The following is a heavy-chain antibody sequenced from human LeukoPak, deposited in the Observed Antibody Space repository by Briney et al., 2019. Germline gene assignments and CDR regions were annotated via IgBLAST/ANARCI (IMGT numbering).Heavy chain of an antibody. V-gene: IGHV3-23*01. CDR3: AREKVEMATLYYYYGMDV. J-gene: IGHJ6*02. D-gene: IGHD5-24*01. Sequence: GGSLRLSCAASGFSFNTYAMSWVRQAPGKGLEWVSAISNTGGSTYYADSVKGRFTISRDKSKNTLSLQMNSLRAEDTAVYYCAREKVEMATLYYYYGMDVWGQGTTVTVSS. CDR1: GFSFNTYA. CDR2: ISNTGGST.